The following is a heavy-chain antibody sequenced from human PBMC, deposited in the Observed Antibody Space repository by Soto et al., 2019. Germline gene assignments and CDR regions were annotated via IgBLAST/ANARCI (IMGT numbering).Heavy chain of an antibody. CDR3: VREKAVASTGWFDP. Sequence: SETLSLTCTVSGDSFSSYYWSWIRQPAGEGLEWIGRIYTSGSTNYNPSLKSRVTMSVDTSKNQFSLKLSSVTAADTAVYYCVREKAVASTGWFDPWGQGTLVTVS. J-gene: IGHJ5*02. CDR2: IYTSGST. D-gene: IGHD6-19*01. CDR1: GDSFSSYY. V-gene: IGHV4-4*07.